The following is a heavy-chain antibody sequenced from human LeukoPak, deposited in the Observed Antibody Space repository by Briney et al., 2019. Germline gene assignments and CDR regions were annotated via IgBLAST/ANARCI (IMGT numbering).Heavy chain of an antibody. J-gene: IGHJ4*02. CDR1: GYSFTSYW. D-gene: IGHD1-26*01. CDR3: ARRRKAVQVGATLYYFDY. V-gene: IGHV5-51*01. Sequence: GESLKITCKGSGYSFTSYWIGWVRQMPGKGLEWMGIIYPGDSDTRYSPSFQGQVTISADKSISTAYLQWSSLKASDTAMYYCARRRKAVQVGATLYYFDYWGQGTLVTVSS. CDR2: IYPGDSDT.